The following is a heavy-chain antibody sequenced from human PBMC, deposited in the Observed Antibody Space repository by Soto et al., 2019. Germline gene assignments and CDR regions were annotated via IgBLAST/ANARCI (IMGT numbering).Heavy chain of an antibody. CDR1: GFSLSTSGVG. CDR3: AHLTVTPVHWYFDL. Sequence: QITLKESGPTLVKPTQTLTLTCTFSGFSLSTSGVGVGWIRQPPGKALEWLALIYWDDDKRYSPSLKSRLTITKDTTKNQVVLTMTNMDPVDTATYYCAHLTVTPVHWYFDLWGRGTLVTVSS. J-gene: IGHJ2*01. V-gene: IGHV2-5*02. D-gene: IGHD4-17*01. CDR2: IYWDDDK.